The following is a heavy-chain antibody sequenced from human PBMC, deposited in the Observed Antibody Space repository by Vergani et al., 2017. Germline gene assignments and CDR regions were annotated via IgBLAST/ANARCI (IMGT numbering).Heavy chain of an antibody. CDR3: ASDIIGGALTYGTDY. V-gene: IGHV1-69*18. CDR2: IIPIFGTA. CDR1: GGTFSSYA. D-gene: IGHD1-26*01. Sequence: QVQLVQSGAEVKKPGSSVKVSCKASGGTFSSYAISWVRQAPGQGLEWMGRIIPIFGTANYAQKFQGRVTLTADASTSTAYMELSSLRSEDTAVYYCASDIIGGALTYGTDYWGQGTLVTVSS. J-gene: IGHJ4*02.